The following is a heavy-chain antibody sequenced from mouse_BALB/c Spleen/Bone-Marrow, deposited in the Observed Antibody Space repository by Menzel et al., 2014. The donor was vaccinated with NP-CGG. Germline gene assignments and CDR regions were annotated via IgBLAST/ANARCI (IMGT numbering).Heavy chain of an antibody. V-gene: IGHV1-63*02. Sequence: VKLVESGAELVRPGTSVKMSCKAAGYTFTNYWIGWVKLRPGHGLEWIGDIYPGGGYTNYNEKFKGKATLTADTSSSTAYMQLSSLTSEDSAIYYCARGEDGLDYWGQGTTLTVSS. CDR1: GYTFTNYW. D-gene: IGHD2-3*01. CDR3: ARGEDGLDY. CDR2: IYPGGGYT. J-gene: IGHJ2*01.